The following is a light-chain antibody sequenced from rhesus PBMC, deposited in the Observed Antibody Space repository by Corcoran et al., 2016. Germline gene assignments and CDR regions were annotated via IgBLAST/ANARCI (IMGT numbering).Light chain of an antibody. CDR1: QSVGTY. Sequence: EIVMTQSPATLSLSPGETATLSCRASQSVGTYLAWYQQKPGQDPKLLGHSAYFRATSIPDRFSGIGSRTDFTPTIRSLEPEYIGVYHCQQYNDFLWTFGQVTKVEIK. J-gene: IGKJ1*01. CDR2: SAY. V-gene: IGKV3-40*01. CDR3: QQYNDFLWT.